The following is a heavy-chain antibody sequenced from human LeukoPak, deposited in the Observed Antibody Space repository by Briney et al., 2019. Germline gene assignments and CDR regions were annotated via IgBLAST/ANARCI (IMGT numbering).Heavy chain of an antibody. CDR1: GFTFSSYA. CDR2: ISGSGGST. V-gene: IGHV3-23*01. J-gene: IGHJ3*02. Sequence: GGSLRLSCAASGFTFSSYAMSWVRQAPGKGLEWVSVISGSGGSTYYADSVKGRFTISRDNSKNTLYLQMSSLRAEDTAVYYCAKDPVRSGGSRGAFDIWGQGTMVTVSS. D-gene: IGHD2-15*01. CDR3: AKDPVRSGGSRGAFDI.